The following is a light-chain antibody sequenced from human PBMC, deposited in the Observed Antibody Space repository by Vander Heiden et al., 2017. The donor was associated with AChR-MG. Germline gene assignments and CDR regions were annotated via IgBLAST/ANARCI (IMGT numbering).Light chain of an antibody. V-gene: IGKV1-6*01. CDR3: LQDYNFPLT. Sequence: AIQMNQSPSSLSASVGDRVTITCRASQGIRNDLGWYQQKPGKAPKLLIYAASSLQSGVPLRFGGSGSGTDFTLTISSLQPDDFATYYCLQDYNFPLTFGPGTKVDIK. CDR2: AAS. CDR1: QGIRND. J-gene: IGKJ3*01.